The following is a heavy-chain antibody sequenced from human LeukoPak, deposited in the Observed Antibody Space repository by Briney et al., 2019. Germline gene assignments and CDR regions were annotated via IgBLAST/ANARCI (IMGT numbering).Heavy chain of an antibody. CDR3: ARQGGIAARPHSWFDP. V-gene: IGHV5-51*01. CDR1: GYRFTSYW. CDR2: IYPGDSDT. Sequence: GESLKISCKGSGYRFTSYWIGWVRQMPGKGLEWMGIIYPGDSDTRYSPSFQGQVTISADKSISTAYLQWSSLKASDTAMYYCARQGGIAARPHSWFDPWGQGTLVTVSS. J-gene: IGHJ5*02. D-gene: IGHD6-6*01.